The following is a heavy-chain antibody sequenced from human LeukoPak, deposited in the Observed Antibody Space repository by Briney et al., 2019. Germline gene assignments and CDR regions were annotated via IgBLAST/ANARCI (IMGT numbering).Heavy chain of an antibody. V-gene: IGHV3-30*04. J-gene: IGHJ6*03. CDR3: ARDAPDIVVVVAATPTNYYMDV. CDR1: GFTFSSYA. Sequence: GGSLRLSCAASGFTFSSYAMHWVRQAPGKGLEWVAVISYDGSNKYYADSVKGRFTISRDNSKNTLYLQMNSLRAEDTAVYYCARDAPDIVVVVAATPTNYYMDVWGKGTTVTVSS. CDR2: ISYDGSNK. D-gene: IGHD2-15*01.